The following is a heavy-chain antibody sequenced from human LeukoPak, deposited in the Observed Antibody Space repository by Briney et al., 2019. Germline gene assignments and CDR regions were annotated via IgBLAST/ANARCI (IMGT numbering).Heavy chain of an antibody. D-gene: IGHD3-3*01. V-gene: IGHV3-23*01. CDR3: TRDPVYAIYYFDY. CDR2: ISGNGGSR. J-gene: IGHJ4*02. CDR1: GFTFSSYG. Sequence: GGSLRLSCAASGFTFSSYGMSWVRQAPGKGLEWVSTISGNGGSRYYADSVSGRFTISTDNSNNTLYLLMNTLIAEHTAVYYCTRDPVYAIYYFDYWGQGTLVTVSS.